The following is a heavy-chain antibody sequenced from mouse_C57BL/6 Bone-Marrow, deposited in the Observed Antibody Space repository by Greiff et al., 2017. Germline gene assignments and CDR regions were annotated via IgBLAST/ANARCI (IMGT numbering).Heavy chain of an antibody. J-gene: IGHJ2*01. CDR1: GYTFTSYG. Sequence: VQLQQSGAELARPGASVKLSCKASGYTFTSYGISWVKQRTGQGLEWIGEIYPSSGTTYYNEKFKGKATLTADKSSSTAFMELRSLTSEDSAVYFCAKRGVGIFDYWGQGTTLTVSS. CDR2: IYPSSGTT. V-gene: IGHV1-81*01. CDR3: AKRGVGIFDY. D-gene: IGHD1-1*02.